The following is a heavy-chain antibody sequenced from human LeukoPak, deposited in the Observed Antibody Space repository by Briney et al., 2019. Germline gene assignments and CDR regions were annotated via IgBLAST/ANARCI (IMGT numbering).Heavy chain of an antibody. V-gene: IGHV4-34*01. J-gene: IGHJ5*02. CDR3: ARGKITMVRGVIRVWFDP. Sequence: PSETLSLTCAVYGGPFSGYYWSWIRQPPGKGLEWIGEINHSGSTNYNPSLKSRVTISVDTSKNQFSLKLSSVTAADTAVYYCARGKITMVRGVIRVWFDPWGQGTLVTVSS. CDR2: INHSGST. CDR1: GGPFSGYY. D-gene: IGHD3-10*01.